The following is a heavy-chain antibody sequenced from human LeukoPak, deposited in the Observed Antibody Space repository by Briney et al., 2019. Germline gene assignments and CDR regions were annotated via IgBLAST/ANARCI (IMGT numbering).Heavy chain of an antibody. Sequence: ASVKVSCKASGGTFSSYAISWVRQAPGQGLEWMGGIIPIFGTANYAQKFQGRVTITADESTSTAYMELSSLRSEDTAVYYCARPHKPTYDGCYDYWGQGTLVTVSS. D-gene: IGHD2-15*01. CDR1: GGTFSSYA. CDR3: ARPHKPTYDGCYDY. J-gene: IGHJ4*02. CDR2: IIPIFGTA. V-gene: IGHV1-69*13.